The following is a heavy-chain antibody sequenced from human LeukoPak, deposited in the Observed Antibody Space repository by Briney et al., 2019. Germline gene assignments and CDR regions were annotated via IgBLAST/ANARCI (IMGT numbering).Heavy chain of an antibody. V-gene: IGHV4-34*01. D-gene: IGHD3-10*01. CDR3: ARGHNYYGSVVFWFDP. Sequence: SETLSLTCAVYGGSFSGYYWGWIRQPPGKGLEWIGEINHSGSTNYNPSLKSRVTISVDTSKNQFSLKLSSVTAADTAVYYCARGHNYYGSVVFWFDPWGQGTLVTVSS. CDR2: INHSGST. CDR1: GGSFSGYY. J-gene: IGHJ5*02.